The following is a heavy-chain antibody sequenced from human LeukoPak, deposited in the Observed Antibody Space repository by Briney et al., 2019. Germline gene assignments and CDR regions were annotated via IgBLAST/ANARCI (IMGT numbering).Heavy chain of an antibody. CDR3: ARVRAYYDSSGYYYVGRYFDY. CDR1: GYIFTDYY. V-gene: IGHV1-2*02. CDR2: INPNSGGT. D-gene: IGHD3-22*01. Sequence: ASVKVSCKASGYIFTDYYMHWVRQAPGQGLEWMGWINPNSGGTNYAQKFQGRVTMTRDTSISTAYMELSRLRSDDTAVYYCARVRAYYDSSGYYYVGRYFDYWGQGTLVTVSS. J-gene: IGHJ4*02.